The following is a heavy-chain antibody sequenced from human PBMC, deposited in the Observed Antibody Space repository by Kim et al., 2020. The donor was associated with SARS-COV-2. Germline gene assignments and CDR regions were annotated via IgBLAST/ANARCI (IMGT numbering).Heavy chain of an antibody. CDR1: GFTFSSYW. J-gene: IGHJ1*01. CDR3: ARDMDDILTGYYSGARYFQH. Sequence: GGSLRLSCAASGFTFSSYWMHWVRQAPGKGLVWVSRINSDGSSTSYADSVKGRFTISRDNAKNTLYLQMNSLRAEDTAVYYCARDMDDILTGYYSGARYFQHWGQGTLVTVSS. CDR2: INSDGSST. D-gene: IGHD3-9*01. V-gene: IGHV3-74*01.